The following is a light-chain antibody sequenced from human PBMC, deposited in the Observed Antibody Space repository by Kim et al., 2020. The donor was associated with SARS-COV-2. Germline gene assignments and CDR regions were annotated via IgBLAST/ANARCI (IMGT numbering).Light chain of an antibody. CDR2: AAS. V-gene: IGKV3-15*01. J-gene: IGKJ2*01. CDR1: QSVSSN. Sequence: SVSPGERATLSCRASQSVSSNLAWYQQKPGQTPRLLIYAASTKATGIPARFNGSGSGTEFTLTISSLQSEDFAVYYCQQYYDWPFSFGQGTKLEI. CDR3: QQYYDWPFS.